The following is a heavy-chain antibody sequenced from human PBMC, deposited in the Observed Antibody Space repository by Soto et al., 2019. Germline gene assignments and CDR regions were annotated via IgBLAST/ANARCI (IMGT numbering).Heavy chain of an antibody. CDR1: GFTFSSYA. Sequence: GGSLRLSCAASGFTFSSYAMHWVRQAPGKGLEWVAVISYDGSNKYYADSVKGQFTISRDNSKNTLYLQMNSLRAEDTAVYYCARDIFSSSSYYYGMDVWGQGTTVTVSS. CDR2: ISYDGSNK. V-gene: IGHV3-30-3*01. D-gene: IGHD6-6*01. J-gene: IGHJ6*02. CDR3: ARDIFSSSSYYYGMDV.